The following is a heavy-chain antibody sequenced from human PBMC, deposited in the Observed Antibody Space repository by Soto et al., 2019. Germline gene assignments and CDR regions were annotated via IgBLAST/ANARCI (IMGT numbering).Heavy chain of an antibody. V-gene: IGHV4-39*01. CDR1: GGSISSSSYY. CDR2: IYYSGST. J-gene: IGHJ4*02. Sequence: SETLSLTCTVSGGSISSSSYYWGWIRQPPGKGLEWIGSIYYSGSTYYNPSLKSRVTISVDTSKNQFSLKLSSVTAADTAVYYCARLSERGGGDYWGQGTLVTVSS. CDR3: ARLSERGGGDY. D-gene: IGHD3-16*01.